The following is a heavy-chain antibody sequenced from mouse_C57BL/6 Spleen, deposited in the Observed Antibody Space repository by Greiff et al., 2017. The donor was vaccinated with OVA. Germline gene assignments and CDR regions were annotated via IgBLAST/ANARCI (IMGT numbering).Heavy chain of an antibody. J-gene: IGHJ3*01. V-gene: IGHV5-17*01. CDR3: ARPYYDYDDGFAY. CDR2: ISSGSSTI. CDR1: GFTFSDYG. D-gene: IGHD2-4*01. Sequence: EVKVEESGGGLVKPGGSLKLSCAASGFTFSDYGMHWVRQAPEKGLEWVAYISSGSSTIYYADTVKGRFTISRDNAKNTLFLQMTSLRSEDTAMYYCARPYYDYDDGFAYWGQGTLVTVSA.